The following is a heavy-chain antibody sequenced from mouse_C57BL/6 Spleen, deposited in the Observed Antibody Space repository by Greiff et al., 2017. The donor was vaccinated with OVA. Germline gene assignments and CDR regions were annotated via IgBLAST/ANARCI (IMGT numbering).Heavy chain of an antibody. CDR3: TRGCKYYAMDY. Sequence: QVQLQQSGAELVRPGASVTLSCKASGYTFTDYEMHWVKQTPVHGLEWIGAIDPETGGTAYNQKFKGKAILTADKSSSTAYMELRSLTSEDSAVYYCTRGCKYYAMDYWGQGTSVTVSS. V-gene: IGHV1-15*01. J-gene: IGHJ4*01. CDR2: IDPETGGT. CDR1: GYTFTDYE.